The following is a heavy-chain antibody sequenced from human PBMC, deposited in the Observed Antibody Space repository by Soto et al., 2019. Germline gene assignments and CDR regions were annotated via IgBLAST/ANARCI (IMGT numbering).Heavy chain of an antibody. CDR1: GGSISSGDYY. CDR2: IYYSGST. V-gene: IGHV4-30-4*01. D-gene: IGHD3-10*01. J-gene: IGHJ6*02. Sequence: KPSETLSLTCTVSGGSISSGDYYWSWIRQPPGKGLEWIGYIYYSGSTYYNPSLKSRVTISVDTSKNQFSLKLSSVTAADTAVYYCAREVITMVRNYYYYGMDVWGQGTTVTVSS. CDR3: AREVITMVRNYYYYGMDV.